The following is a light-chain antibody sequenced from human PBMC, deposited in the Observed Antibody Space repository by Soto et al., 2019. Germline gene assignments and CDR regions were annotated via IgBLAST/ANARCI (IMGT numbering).Light chain of an antibody. J-gene: IGKJ4*01. V-gene: IGKV3-15*01. CDR2: GAT. CDR3: QQYYSFPLT. Sequence: EIVMTQSPATLSVSPGERATLSCRANQSISSNLAWYQQKPGQAPRLLIYGATTRATGIPARFSGSGSGTDFTLTISCLQSEDFATYYCQQYYSFPLTFGGGTKVDIK. CDR1: QSISSN.